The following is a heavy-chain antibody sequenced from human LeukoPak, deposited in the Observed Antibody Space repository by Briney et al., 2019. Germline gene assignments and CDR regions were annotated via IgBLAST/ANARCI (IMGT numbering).Heavy chain of an antibody. CDR1: GFTFSSYG. CDR2: ISGSGGST. D-gene: IGHD6-13*01. V-gene: IGHV3-23*01. Sequence: GGSLRLSCAASGFTFSSYGMSWVRQAPGKGLEWVSAISGSGGSTYYADSVKGRFTISRDNSKNTLYLQMNSLRAEDTAVYYCAKGSKAAAGSRPYNWFDPWGQGTLVTVSS. CDR3: AKGSKAAAGSRPYNWFDP. J-gene: IGHJ5*02.